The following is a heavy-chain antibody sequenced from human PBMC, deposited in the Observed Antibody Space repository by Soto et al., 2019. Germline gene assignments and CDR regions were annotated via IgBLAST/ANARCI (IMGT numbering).Heavy chain of an antibody. CDR3: TTEGPIVGAVMDDAFDF. J-gene: IGHJ3*01. Sequence: EVQLVESGGGLVKPGTSLRLSCATSGFTFNDAWMNWVRQAPGKGLEWVGQIKSRGDGGTVDYAAPVKGRFTISRDDSKKMLYLQMNSLKTEDTAVYYCTTEGPIVGAVMDDAFDFWGQGTMVAVSS. V-gene: IGHV3-15*07. CDR2: IKSRGDGGTV. D-gene: IGHD1-26*01. CDR1: GFTFNDAW.